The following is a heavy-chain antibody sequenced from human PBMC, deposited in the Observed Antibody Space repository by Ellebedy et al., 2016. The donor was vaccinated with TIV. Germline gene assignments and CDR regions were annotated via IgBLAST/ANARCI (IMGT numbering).Heavy chain of an antibody. CDR3: ARHSGSSSWYVYYFDY. CDR1: GGSISSYY. CDR2: IYYSGST. J-gene: IGHJ4*02. V-gene: IGHV4-59*05. D-gene: IGHD6-13*01. Sequence: SETLSLTCTVSGGSISSYYWSWIRQPPGKGLEWIGSIYYSGSTYYNPSLKSRVTISVDTSKNQSSLKLSSVTAADTAVYYCARHSGSSSWYVYYFDYWGQGTLVTVSS.